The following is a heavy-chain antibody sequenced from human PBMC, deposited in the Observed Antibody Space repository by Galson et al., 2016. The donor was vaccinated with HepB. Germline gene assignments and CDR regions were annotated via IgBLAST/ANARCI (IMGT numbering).Heavy chain of an antibody. D-gene: IGHD2-15*01. Sequence: ETLSLTCVVSGGSISTSNWWTWVRQPPGKGLEWIGEIHHTGSTNYTPSLKSRVTISVDKSKNQFSLTLKSVTAADTAVYYCARDGVVGSLNYHGMDVWGQGTTVTVSS. CDR3: ARDGVVGSLNYHGMDV. V-gene: IGHV4-4*02. CDR2: IHHTGST. CDR1: GGSISTSNW. J-gene: IGHJ6*02.